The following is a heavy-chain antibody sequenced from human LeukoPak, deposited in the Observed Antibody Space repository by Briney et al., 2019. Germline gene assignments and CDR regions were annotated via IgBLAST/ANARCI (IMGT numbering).Heavy chain of an antibody. V-gene: IGHV3-30*02. Sequence: GGSLRLSCAASGFTFSSYGMHWVRQAPGKGLEWVAFIRYDGSNKYYADSVKGRFTISRDNSKNTLFLQMNSLRSEDTAVYYCALDSSGPLSYWGQGTLVTVSS. CDR3: ALDSSGPLSY. D-gene: IGHD3-22*01. CDR1: GFTFSSYG. CDR2: IRYDGSNK. J-gene: IGHJ4*02.